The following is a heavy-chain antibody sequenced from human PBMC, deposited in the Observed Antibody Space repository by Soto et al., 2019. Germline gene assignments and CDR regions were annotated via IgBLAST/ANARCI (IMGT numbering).Heavy chain of an antibody. CDR1: GGSISSGDYY. V-gene: IGHV4-30-4*01. J-gene: IGHJ6*02. D-gene: IGHD6-19*01. CDR2: IYYSGST. Sequence: SETLSLTCTVSGGSISSGDYYWSWIRQPPGKGLEWIGYIYYSGSTYYNPSLKSRVTISVDTPKNQFSLKLSSVTAADTAVYYCARAGEYYYYGMDVWGQGTTVTVS. CDR3: ARAGEYYYYGMDV.